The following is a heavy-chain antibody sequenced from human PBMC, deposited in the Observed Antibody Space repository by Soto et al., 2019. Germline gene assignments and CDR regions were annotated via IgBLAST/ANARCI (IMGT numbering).Heavy chain of an antibody. J-gene: IGHJ4*01. CDR1: GFTFSDYW. D-gene: IGHD1-20*01. Sequence: GGSLRLSCAAAGFTFSDYWMTWVRQAPGKGLEWVSYLSFSSGSTYYADSVKDRFTISRDNSKNTLYLQMNSLRAEDTALYYCAKDVVDRGISYWGQGTLVTVSS. V-gene: IGHV3-23*01. CDR2: LSFSSGST. CDR3: AKDVVDRGISY.